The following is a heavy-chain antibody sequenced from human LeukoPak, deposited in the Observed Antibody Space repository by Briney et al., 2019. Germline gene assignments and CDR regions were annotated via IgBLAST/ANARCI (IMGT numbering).Heavy chain of an antibody. CDR3: ARDRLGFHY. J-gene: IGHJ4*01. CDR2: IKEDGSDK. V-gene: IGHV3-7*01. Sequence: PGGSLRLSCAASGFTFSDYWMSWIHQAPGKGLEWVANIKEDGSDKYYVDSVKGRFTISRDNAKNSLYFQMNSLRAEDTAVYYCARDRLGFHYWGQGTLVTVSS. CDR1: GFTFSDYW. D-gene: IGHD6-6*01.